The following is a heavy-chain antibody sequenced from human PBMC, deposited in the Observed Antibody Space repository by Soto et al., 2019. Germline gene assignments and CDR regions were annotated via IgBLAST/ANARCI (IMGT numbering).Heavy chain of an antibody. CDR3: ATARGIRGHFDY. V-gene: IGHV1-24*01. D-gene: IGHD1-20*01. J-gene: IGHJ4*02. Sequence: QVQLVQSGAEVKKPGASVKVSCKVSGYTLTELSMHWVRQAPGKGLEWMGGFDPEDGETIYAQKFKGRVTMTEDTSTDPAYMELSSLGSEDTAVYYCATARGIRGHFDYWGQGTLVTVSS. CDR2: FDPEDGET. CDR1: GYTLTELS.